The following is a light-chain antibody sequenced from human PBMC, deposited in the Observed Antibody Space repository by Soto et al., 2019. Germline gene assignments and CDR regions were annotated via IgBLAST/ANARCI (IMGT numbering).Light chain of an antibody. CDR3: SSYTTSGTYV. J-gene: IGLJ1*01. CDR1: SSGVGGYNY. V-gene: IGLV2-14*01. CDR2: EVS. Sequence: QSVLTQPASVSGSPGQSITISCTGTSSGVGGYNYVSWYQQHPGKAPKLMISEVSHRPSGVSTRFSGSKSGNTASLTISGLQAEDEADYYCSSYTTSGTYVFGAGTKVTVL.